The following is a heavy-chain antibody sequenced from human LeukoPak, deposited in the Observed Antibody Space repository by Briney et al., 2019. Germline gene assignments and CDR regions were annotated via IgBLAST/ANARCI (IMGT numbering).Heavy chain of an antibody. J-gene: IGHJ4*02. CDR2: ISDSGGST. CDR3: AKDGGLWVSAHWGDS. Sequence: GGSLRLSCAASGFTFSSYAMSWVRQAPGKGLEWVLAISDSGGSTYYTDSVKGRFTVSRDNSKNTLFLQMNSLRAEDTAVYYCAKDGGLWVSAHWGDSWGRGTLVTVSS. D-gene: IGHD7-27*01. CDR1: GFTFSSYA. V-gene: IGHV3-23*01.